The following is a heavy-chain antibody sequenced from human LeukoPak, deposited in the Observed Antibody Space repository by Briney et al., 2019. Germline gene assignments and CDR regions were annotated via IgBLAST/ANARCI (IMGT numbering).Heavy chain of an antibody. CDR3: ATGTITMVRGVTYEYFQH. Sequence: ASVKVSCKVSGYTLTELSMHWVRQAPGKGLEWMGGFDPEDGETIYAQKFQGRVTMTEDTSTDTAYMELSSLRSEGTAVYYCATGTITMVRGVTYEYFQHWGQGTLVTVSS. CDR2: FDPEDGET. CDR1: GYTLTELS. J-gene: IGHJ1*01. V-gene: IGHV1-24*01. D-gene: IGHD3-10*01.